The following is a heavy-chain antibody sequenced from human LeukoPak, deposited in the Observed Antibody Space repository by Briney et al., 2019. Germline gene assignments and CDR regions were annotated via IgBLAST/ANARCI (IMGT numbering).Heavy chain of an antibody. J-gene: IGHJ4*02. D-gene: IGHD1-26*01. CDR1: GGTFSSYA. V-gene: IGHV1-69*13. Sequence: GASVKVSCKASGGTFSSYAISWVRQAPGQGLEWMGGIISIFGTANYAQKFQGRVTITADESTSTAYMELSSLRSEDTAVYYCARGPLLGATYFDYWGQGTLVTVSS. CDR3: ARGPLLGATYFDY. CDR2: IISIFGTA.